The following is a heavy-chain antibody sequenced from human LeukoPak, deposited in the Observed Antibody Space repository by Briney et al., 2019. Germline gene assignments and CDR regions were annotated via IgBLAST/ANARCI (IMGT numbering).Heavy chain of an antibody. CDR1: GFTISGYR. Sequence: GGSLRLSCAASGFTISGYRMTWVRQAPGKGLERVSTIKQDGSEQDYVDSVKGRFTISRDNAKNSLFLQMNSLRVEDTAVYFCAREPGRPLNYFDWCGQGRLVTV. CDR3: AREPGRPLNYFDW. D-gene: IGHD2-8*02. J-gene: IGHJ4*01. CDR2: IKQDGSEQ. V-gene: IGHV3-7*01.